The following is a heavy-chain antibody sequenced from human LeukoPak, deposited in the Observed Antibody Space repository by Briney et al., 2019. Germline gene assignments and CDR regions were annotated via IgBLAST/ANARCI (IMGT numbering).Heavy chain of an antibody. J-gene: IGHJ4*02. CDR2: TSGNSGST. Sequence: GGSLRLSCAASGFTFSSYAMSWVRQAPGKGLEWVSTTSGNSGSTYYADSVKGRFTISRDNSKNTLYLRMNSLRAEDTAVYYCAKEAFAVVPAAKSDYWGQGTLVTVSP. CDR1: GFTFSSYA. CDR3: AKEAFAVVPAAKSDY. V-gene: IGHV3-23*01. D-gene: IGHD2-2*01.